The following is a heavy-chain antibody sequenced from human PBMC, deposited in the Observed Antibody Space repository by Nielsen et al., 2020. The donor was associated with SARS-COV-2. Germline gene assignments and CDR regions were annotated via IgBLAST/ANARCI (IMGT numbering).Heavy chain of an antibody. D-gene: IGHD3-3*01. V-gene: IGHV3-15*01. CDR3: TTAEYYDFWSGYLN. CDR1: GFTFSDYY. Sequence: GESLKISCAASGFTFSDYYMSWVRQAPGKGLEWVGRIKSKTDGGTTDYAAPVKGRFTISRDDSKNTLYLQMNSLKTEDTAVYYCTTAEYYDFWSGYLNWGQGTLVTVSS. J-gene: IGHJ4*02. CDR2: IKSKTDGGTT.